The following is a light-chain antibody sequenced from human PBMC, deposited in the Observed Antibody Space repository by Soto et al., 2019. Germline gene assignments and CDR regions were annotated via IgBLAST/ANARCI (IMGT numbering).Light chain of an antibody. J-gene: IGLJ1*01. CDR3: AAWDDSPYV. CDR2: RNN. CDR1: SSNIGSNY. V-gene: IGLV1-47*01. Sequence: QSVLTQPPSASGTPGQRVTISCSRSSSNIGSNYVYWYQQLPGTAPKLLIYRNNQRPSGVPDRFSGSKSGTSASLAISGLRSEDEADYYCAAWDDSPYVFGTGTKVTVL.